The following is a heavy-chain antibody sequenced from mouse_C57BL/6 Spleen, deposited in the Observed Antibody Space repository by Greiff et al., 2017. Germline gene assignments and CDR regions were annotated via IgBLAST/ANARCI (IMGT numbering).Heavy chain of an antibody. CDR1: GYTFTSYW. D-gene: IGHD1-2*01. CDR3: AILRPHWYFDV. V-gene: IGHV1-64*01. Sequence: QVQLQQPGAELVKPGASVKLSCKASGYTFTSYWMHWVKQRPGQGLEWIGMIHPNSGSTNYNEKFKSKATLTVDKSSSTAYMQLSSLTSEDSAVYYCAILRPHWYFDVWGTGTTVTVSS. J-gene: IGHJ1*03. CDR2: IHPNSGST.